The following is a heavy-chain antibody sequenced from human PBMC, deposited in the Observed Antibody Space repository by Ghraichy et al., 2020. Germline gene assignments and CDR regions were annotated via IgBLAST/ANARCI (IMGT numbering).Heavy chain of an antibody. CDR1: GGSIGSCSYF. D-gene: IGHD6-19*01. CDR3: AGHGWSWGHSDWRTWFDS. CDR2: IYYSGNT. Sequence: SETLSLTCTVSGGSIGSCSYFWGWIRQPPGKGLEWIGCIYYSGNTYYNPSVKSRVTISGYTSKNQFPLRLSSVTAADTAVYYCAGHGWSWGHSDWRTWFDSWGEGTLFTVA. J-gene: IGHJ5*01. V-gene: IGHV4-39*01.